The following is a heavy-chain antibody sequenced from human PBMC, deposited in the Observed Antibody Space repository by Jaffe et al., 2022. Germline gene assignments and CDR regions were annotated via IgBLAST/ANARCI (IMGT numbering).Heavy chain of an antibody. CDR2: IHHSGST. CDR3: ARGAYCSSTDCYVDY. D-gene: IGHD2-2*01. J-gene: IGHJ4*02. CDR1: GSSISSNYY. V-gene: IGHV4-38-2*01. Sequence: QVQLQESGPGLVKPSETLSLTCVVSGSSISSNYYWGWIRQPPGKAPEWIGSIHHSGSTYYKPSLRNRVIISVDMSKNQFFLRLRFVTAADTAVYYCARGAYCSSTDCYVDYWGQGTLVTVSS.